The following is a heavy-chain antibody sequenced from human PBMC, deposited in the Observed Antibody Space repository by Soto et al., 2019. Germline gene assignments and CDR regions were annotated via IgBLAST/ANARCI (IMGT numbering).Heavy chain of an antibody. CDR3: AVSDPARGSYTYY. Sequence: ASVKVSCKASGFTFSSSAIQWVRQARGQRLEWIGWIVVGSGNTNYAQQFQERVTLTGDMSTSTAYMELSSLRAEDTAVYYCAVSDPARGSYTYYWGQGTRVTVS. CDR2: IVVGSGNT. CDR1: GFTFSSSA. D-gene: IGHD5-18*01. V-gene: IGHV1-58*02. J-gene: IGHJ4*02.